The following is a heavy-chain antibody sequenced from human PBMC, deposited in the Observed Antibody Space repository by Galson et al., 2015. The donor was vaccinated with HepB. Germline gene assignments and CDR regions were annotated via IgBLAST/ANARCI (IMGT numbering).Heavy chain of an antibody. D-gene: IGHD6-13*01. Sequence: SVKVSCKASGYTFTGYYMHWVRQAPGQGLEWMGWINPNSGGTNYAQKFQGWVTMTRDTSISTAYMELSRLRSDDTAVYYCAREWSAAGTGLDYWGQGTLVTVSS. CDR2: INPNSGGT. CDR3: AREWSAAGTGLDY. CDR1: GYTFTGYY. V-gene: IGHV1-2*04. J-gene: IGHJ4*02.